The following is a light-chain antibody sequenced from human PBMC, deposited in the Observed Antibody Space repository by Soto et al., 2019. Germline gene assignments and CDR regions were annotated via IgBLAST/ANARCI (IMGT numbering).Light chain of an antibody. CDR3: QQYGSSPGYT. V-gene: IGKV3-20*01. J-gene: IGKJ2*01. Sequence: EIVLTQSPGTLSLSPGERATLSCRASQSVSSNYLAWYRQKPGQAPRLLIYGASNRATGIPDRFGGSGSGTDFTLTISRLEPEDFAVYYCQQYGSSPGYTFGQGTKLEIK. CDR2: GAS. CDR1: QSVSSNY.